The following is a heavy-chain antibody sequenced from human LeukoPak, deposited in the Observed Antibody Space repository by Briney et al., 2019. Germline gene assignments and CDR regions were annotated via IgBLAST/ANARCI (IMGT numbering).Heavy chain of an antibody. Sequence: ASVKVSCKASGGTFSSYAISWVRQAPGQGLEWKGRIIPILGIANYAQKFQGRVTITADKSTSTAYMELSSLRSEDTAVYYCARTDPLYSSGWPGYFDYWGQGTLVTVSS. CDR3: ARTDPLYSSGWPGYFDY. D-gene: IGHD6-19*01. CDR2: IIPILGIA. V-gene: IGHV1-69*04. CDR1: GGTFSSYA. J-gene: IGHJ4*02.